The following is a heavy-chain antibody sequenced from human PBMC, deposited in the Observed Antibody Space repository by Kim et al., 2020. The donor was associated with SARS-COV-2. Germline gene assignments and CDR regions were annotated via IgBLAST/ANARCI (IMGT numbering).Heavy chain of an antibody. Sequence: SETLSLTCTVSGDSINNQRYFWIWVRQGPGRGPEWIGYINYSGSTFYNSALRSRVTMSVDTSKNQFSLKLSSVTAADTAIYYCARSEFEINGWGWLDPWG. D-gene: IGHD3-10*01. CDR3: ARSEFEINGWGWLDP. J-gene: IGHJ5*02. V-gene: IGHV4-31*03. CDR2: INYSGST. CDR1: GDSINNQRYF.